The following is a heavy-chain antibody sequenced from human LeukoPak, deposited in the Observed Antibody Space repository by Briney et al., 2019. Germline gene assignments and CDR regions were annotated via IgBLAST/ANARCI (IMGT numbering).Heavy chain of an antibody. J-gene: IGHJ3*02. CDR1: GFTFSSYS. CDR3: ARTGRASDAFDI. CDR2: ISSSSYI. Sequence: PGGSLRLSCAASGFTFSSYSMNWVRQAPGKGLEWVSSISSSSYIYYADSVKGRFTISRDNAKSSLYLQMNSLRAEDTAVYYCARTGRASDAFDIWGQGTMVTVSS. D-gene: IGHD1-14*01. V-gene: IGHV3-21*01.